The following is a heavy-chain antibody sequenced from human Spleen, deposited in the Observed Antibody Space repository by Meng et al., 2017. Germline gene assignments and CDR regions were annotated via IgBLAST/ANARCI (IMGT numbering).Heavy chain of an antibody. V-gene: IGHV3-15*01. J-gene: IGHJ4*01. CDR2: MKSNVDGGTV. CDR1: GFTFSNAW. CDR3: SGHVDY. Sequence: EVAVVESGVGFVTPGGSLSRSCAASGFTFSNAWMTGVRQAPGKGLEWIGRMKSNVDGGTVDYAAAVKGRFFISRDDSENTFHLQMNSLKTEDTAVYYCSGHVDYWGHGTLVTVSS.